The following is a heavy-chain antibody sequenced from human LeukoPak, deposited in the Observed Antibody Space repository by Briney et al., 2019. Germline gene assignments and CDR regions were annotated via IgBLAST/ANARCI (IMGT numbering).Heavy chain of an antibody. Sequence: GGSLRLSCAASGFTFSSYAMSWVRQAPGKGLEWVSAISGSGGSTYYADSVKGRFTISRDNSKNTLYLQMNSLRAEDTAVYYCAKSPYCGGDCYSSYYYYGMDVWAKGPRSPSP. CDR2: ISGSGGST. V-gene: IGHV3-23*01. D-gene: IGHD2-21*02. CDR1: GFTFSSYA. CDR3: AKSPYCGGDCYSSYYYYGMDV. J-gene: IGHJ6*02.